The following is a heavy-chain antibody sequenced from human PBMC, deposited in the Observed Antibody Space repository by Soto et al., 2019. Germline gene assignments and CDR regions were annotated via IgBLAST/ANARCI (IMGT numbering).Heavy chain of an antibody. V-gene: IGHV4-31*03. J-gene: IGHJ3*01. Sequence: QVQLQESGPGLVKPSQTLSLTCTVSGGSISSGGYYWSWIRQHPGKGLEWIGYIYYSGSTYYNPPLKSRVTISVDTSKNQFSLKLSSVTAADTAVYYCARSADFWSGYRTLDAFDLWGQGRMVTVSS. CDR3: ARSADFWSGYRTLDAFDL. D-gene: IGHD3-3*01. CDR2: IYYSGST. CDR1: GGSISSGGYY.